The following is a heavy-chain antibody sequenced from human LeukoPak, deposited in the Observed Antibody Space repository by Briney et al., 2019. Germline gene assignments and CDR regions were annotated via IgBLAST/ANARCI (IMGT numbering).Heavy chain of an antibody. CDR2: INHSGST. J-gene: IGHJ4*02. V-gene: IGHV4-34*01. D-gene: IGHD6-19*01. CDR3: ARGARGWYLRY. CDR1: GGSFSGYY. Sequence: SETLSLTCTVYGGSFSGYYWSWIRQPPGKGLEWIGEINHSGSTNYNPSLKSRVTISVDTSKNQFSLKLSSVTAADTAVYYCARGARGWYLRYWGQGTLVTVSS.